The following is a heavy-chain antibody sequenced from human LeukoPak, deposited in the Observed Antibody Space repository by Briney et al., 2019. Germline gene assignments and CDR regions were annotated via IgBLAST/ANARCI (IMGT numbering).Heavy chain of an antibody. CDR3: ARSNGYCSSTSCYISWFDP. Sequence: GGSLRLSCAASGFTVSSNEMSWVRQAPGKGLEWVSSISGGSTYYADSRKGRFTISRDNSKNTLHLQMNSLRAEDTAVYYCARSNGYCSSTSCYISWFDPWGQGTLVTVSS. CDR1: GFTVSSNE. CDR2: ISGGST. D-gene: IGHD2-2*02. V-gene: IGHV3-38-3*01. J-gene: IGHJ5*02.